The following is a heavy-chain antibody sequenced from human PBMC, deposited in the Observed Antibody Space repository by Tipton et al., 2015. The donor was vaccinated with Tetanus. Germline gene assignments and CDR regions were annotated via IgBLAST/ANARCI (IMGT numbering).Heavy chain of an antibody. J-gene: IGHJ4*02. CDR3: ARGYNGYDILTAYPHYLDS. D-gene: IGHD3-9*01. V-gene: IGHV4-59*01. CDR2: IYYSGST. Sequence: TLSLTCTVSGGSMRSYYWSWIRQPPGKGLEWIGYIYYSGSTNYNSSLKSRVTISVDTSKNQFSLKLSSVTAADTAVYYCARGYNGYDILTAYPHYLDSWGQGTLVTVSS. CDR1: GGSMRSYY.